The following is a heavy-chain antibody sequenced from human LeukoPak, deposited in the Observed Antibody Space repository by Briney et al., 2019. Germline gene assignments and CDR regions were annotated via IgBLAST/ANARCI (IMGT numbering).Heavy chain of an antibody. J-gene: IGHJ4*02. CDR3: ARGSVVVTAYPDY. CDR1: GFTFSSYA. V-gene: IGHV3-64*01. D-gene: IGHD2-21*02. Sequence: GGSLSLSCAASGFTFSSYALHWVRQPPGKGRDFVSAISSNGGSTYYANSVKGRFTISRDNSKNTLYLQMGSLRAEDMAVYYCARGSVVVTAYPDYWGQGTLVTVSS. CDR2: ISSNGGST.